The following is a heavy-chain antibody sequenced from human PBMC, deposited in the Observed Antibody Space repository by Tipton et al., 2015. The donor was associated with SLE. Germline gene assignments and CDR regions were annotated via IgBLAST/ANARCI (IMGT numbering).Heavy chain of an antibody. CDR3: TRAPTYSSGWFDY. J-gene: IGHJ4*02. D-gene: IGHD6-19*01. V-gene: IGHV4-59*11. CDR2: IYYSGST. Sequence: LRLSCTVSGVSISDHSWGWIRQPPGKGLEWIGCIYYSGSTTYNPSLKSRVTISVDTSKNQFSLKLSSVTAADTAVYYCTRAPTYSSGWFDYWGQGTLVTVSS. CDR1: GVSISDHS.